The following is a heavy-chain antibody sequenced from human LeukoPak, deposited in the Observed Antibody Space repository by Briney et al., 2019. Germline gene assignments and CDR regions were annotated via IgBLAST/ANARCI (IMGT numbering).Heavy chain of an antibody. J-gene: IGHJ4*02. CDR3: ASARYSSSWYGSFDY. Sequence: PGGSLRLSCAASGFTFSSYAMHWVRQAPGKGLEWVAVISYDGSNKYYADSVKGRFTISRDNSKNTLYLQMNSLRAEDTAVYYCASARYSSSWYGSFDYWGQGTLVTVSS. V-gene: IGHV3-30*04. CDR1: GFTFSSYA. CDR2: ISYDGSNK. D-gene: IGHD6-13*01.